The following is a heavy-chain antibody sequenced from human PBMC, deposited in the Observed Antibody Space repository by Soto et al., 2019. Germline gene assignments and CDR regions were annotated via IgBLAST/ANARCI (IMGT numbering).Heavy chain of an antibody. J-gene: IGHJ4*02. Sequence: QLQLQESGPGLVKPSETLSLTCTVSGGSISSSSYYWGWIRQPPGKGLEWIGSIYYSGSTYYNPSPKSLVTISVDSSKNPFSLTLVSVTAADSAVDYCAIHTPAISFSDHWGQGTLVTVSS. CDR2: IYYSGST. CDR1: GGSISSSSYY. CDR3: AIHTPAISFSDH. V-gene: IGHV4-39*01. D-gene: IGHD2-15*01.